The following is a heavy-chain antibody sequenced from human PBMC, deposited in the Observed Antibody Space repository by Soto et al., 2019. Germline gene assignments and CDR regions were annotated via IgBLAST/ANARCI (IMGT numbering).Heavy chain of an antibody. V-gene: IGHV4-30-4*01. Sequence: SETLSLTCTVSGGSISSGDYYWSWIRQPPGKGLEWIGYIYYSGSTYYKPSLKSRVTISVDTSKNQFSLKLSSVTAADTAVYYCARERHYDSSGYYEGYYFDYWGQGTLVTVS. J-gene: IGHJ4*02. CDR1: GGSISSGDYY. CDR2: IYYSGST. D-gene: IGHD3-22*01. CDR3: ARERHYDSSGYYEGYYFDY.